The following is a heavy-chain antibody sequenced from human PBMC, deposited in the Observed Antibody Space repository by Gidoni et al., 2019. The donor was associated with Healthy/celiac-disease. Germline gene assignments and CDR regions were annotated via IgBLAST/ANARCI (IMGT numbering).Heavy chain of an antibody. CDR3: ARDNRATLTTNYYYGMDV. CDR2: INHSGST. D-gene: IGHD4-4*01. Sequence: WNWIRQPPGKGLDWIGQINHSGSTNYNPSLKSRVTISVDTSKNQFSLKLSSVTAADTAVYYCARDNRATLTTNYYYGMDVWGQGTTVTVSS. V-gene: IGHV4-34*01. J-gene: IGHJ6*02.